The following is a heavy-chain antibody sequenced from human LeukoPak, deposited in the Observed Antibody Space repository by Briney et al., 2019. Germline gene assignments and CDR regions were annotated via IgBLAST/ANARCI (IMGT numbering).Heavy chain of an antibody. CDR1: GGSISSYY. J-gene: IGHJ4*02. CDR2: IYYSGST. D-gene: IGHD5-12*01. V-gene: IGHV4-59*01. CDR3: ASYSGYDKTFDY. Sequence: PSETLSLTCTASGGSISSYYWSWIRQPPGKGLEWIGYIYYSGSTNYNPSLKSRVTISVDTSKNQFSVKLSSVTAADTAVYYCASYSGYDKTFDYWGQGTLVTVS.